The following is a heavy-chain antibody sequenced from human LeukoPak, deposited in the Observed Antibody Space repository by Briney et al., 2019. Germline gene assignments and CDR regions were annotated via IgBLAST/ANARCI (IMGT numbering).Heavy chain of an antibody. CDR1: GFTFSGYG. CDR2: ISYDGSNK. D-gene: IGHD3-9*01. V-gene: IGHV3-30*18. CDR3: AKCRPYYDILTGLGMDV. J-gene: IGHJ6*02. Sequence: GGSLRLSCEASGFTFSGYGMDWVRQAPGKGLEWVAVISYDGSNKYYADSVKGRFTISRDNSKNTLYLQMNSLRAEDTAVYYCAKCRPYYDILTGLGMDVWGQGTTVTVSS.